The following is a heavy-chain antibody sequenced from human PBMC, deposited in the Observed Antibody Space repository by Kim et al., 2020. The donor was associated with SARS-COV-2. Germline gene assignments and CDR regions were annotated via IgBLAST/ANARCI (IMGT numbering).Heavy chain of an antibody. V-gene: IGHV4-34*01. D-gene: IGHD2-2*01. CDR3: ARGRVKGVPAASYNWFAP. CDR2: INHSGST. J-gene: IGHJ5*02. Sequence: SETLSLTCGVYGGSFSGYYWSWIRQPPGKGLEWIGEINHSGSTNYNPSIKSRVTISGDTSENQFSLKLSSVTAADTAVYYCARGRVKGVPAASYNWFAPWGQGTLVTVSS. CDR1: GGSFSGYY.